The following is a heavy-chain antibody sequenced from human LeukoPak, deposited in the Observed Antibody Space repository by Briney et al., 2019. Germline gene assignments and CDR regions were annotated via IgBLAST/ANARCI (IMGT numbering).Heavy chain of an antibody. CDR2: INPTGGST. Sequence: AXVKVSCXASGYTFTSYYMHWVRQAPGQGLEWMGLINPTGGSTGYAQKFQGRVTMTRDMSTSTDYMELSSLRAEETGIYYCARDNSVGDNAWWFDPWGQGTLVTVSS. J-gene: IGHJ5*02. V-gene: IGHV1-46*01. CDR3: ARDNSVGDNAWWFDP. D-gene: IGHD1-26*01. CDR1: GYTFTSYY.